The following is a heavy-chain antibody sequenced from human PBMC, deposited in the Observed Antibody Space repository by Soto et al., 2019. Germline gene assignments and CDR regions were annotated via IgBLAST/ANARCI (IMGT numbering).Heavy chain of an antibody. Sequence: SETLSLTCTVSGGSITSSEYYWAWIRQPPGKGLQFVGTIYYSGSSYSNPSLKSRLSMSVDTSKNQFSLTMKSVTAADTGVYYCARHVTPYYDFWSGYYHRFDPWGQGTLVTVSS. J-gene: IGHJ5*02. D-gene: IGHD3-3*01. V-gene: IGHV4-39*01. CDR1: GGSITSSEYY. CDR3: ARHVTPYYDFWSGYYHRFDP. CDR2: IYYSGSS.